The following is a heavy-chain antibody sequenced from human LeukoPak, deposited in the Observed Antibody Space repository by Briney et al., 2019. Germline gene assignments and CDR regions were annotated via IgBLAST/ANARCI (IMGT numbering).Heavy chain of an antibody. CDR1: GFTFSSYA. J-gene: IGHJ6*02. CDR2: ISGSGGST. V-gene: IGHV3-23*01. Sequence: GGSLRLSCAASGFTFSSYAMSWVRQAPGKGLEWVSAISGSGGSTYYADSVKGRFTISRDNSKNTLYLQMNSLRAEDTAVYYCARDQGYGSGTLGGGMDVWGQGTTVTVSS. D-gene: IGHD3-10*01. CDR3: ARDQGYGSGTLGGGMDV.